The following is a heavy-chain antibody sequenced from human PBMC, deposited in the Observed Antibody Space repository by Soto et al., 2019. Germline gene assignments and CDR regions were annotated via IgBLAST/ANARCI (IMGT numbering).Heavy chain of an antibody. CDR1: GFPFPTFG. J-gene: IGHJ4*02. Sequence: EVRLLESGGALVQPGGSLRLSCATSGFPFPTFGMTWVRQAPGKGLEWVSSLSGSGNSPFYAGSVKGRFTISRDNSENTLYLHMGSLSVADTAIYYCATIKDFWSGRHLDYWGQGTLVTVST. CDR2: LSGSGNSP. CDR3: ATIKDFWSGRHLDY. D-gene: IGHD3-3*01. V-gene: IGHV3-23*01.